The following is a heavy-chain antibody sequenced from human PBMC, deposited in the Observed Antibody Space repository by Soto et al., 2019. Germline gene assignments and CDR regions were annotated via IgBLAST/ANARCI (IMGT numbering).Heavy chain of an antibody. J-gene: IGHJ6*02. CDR2: ISYDGSNK. Sequence: QVQLVESGGGVVQPGRSLRLSCAASGFTFSSYGMHWVRQAPGKGLEWVAVISYDGSNKYYADSVKGRFTISRDNSKNTLYLPMNSLRAEDTAVYYCAKAAAGEYYYYGMDVWGQGTTVTVSS. CDR3: AKAAAGEYYYYGMDV. V-gene: IGHV3-30*18. D-gene: IGHD6-13*01. CDR1: GFTFSSYG.